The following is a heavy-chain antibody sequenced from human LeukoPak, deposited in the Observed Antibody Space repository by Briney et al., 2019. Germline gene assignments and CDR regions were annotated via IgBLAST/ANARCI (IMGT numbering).Heavy chain of an antibody. CDR1: GFTFYSHA. CDR3: AKAVGDCRGGSCYSLGADY. J-gene: IGHJ4*02. Sequence: GGSLRLSCAASGFTFYSHAMNWVRQAPGKGLEWVSTISGSGDGTYYADSVKGRFTISRDNSKNTLFLQMDSLRAEDTAVYYCAKAVGDCRGGSCYSLGADYWGQGTLVTVSS. V-gene: IGHV3-23*01. D-gene: IGHD2-15*01. CDR2: ISGSGDGT.